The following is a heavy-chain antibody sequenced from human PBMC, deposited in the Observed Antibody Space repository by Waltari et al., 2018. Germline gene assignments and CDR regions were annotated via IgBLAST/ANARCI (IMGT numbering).Heavy chain of an antibody. V-gene: IGHV4-4*07. J-gene: IGHJ3*01. CDR3: ARDNNRQAFNV. D-gene: IGHD1-20*01. Sequence: QVQLQESGPGLVKPSETLSLTRSVSGDSINSSYLNWIRQPGGRGLEWIGRFYSGGSTNYNPSLKSRVTMSVDPSKSQFSLKLRSVTAADTAVYYCARDNNRQAFNVWGQGIMVTVSS. CDR1: GDSINSSY. CDR2: FYSGGST.